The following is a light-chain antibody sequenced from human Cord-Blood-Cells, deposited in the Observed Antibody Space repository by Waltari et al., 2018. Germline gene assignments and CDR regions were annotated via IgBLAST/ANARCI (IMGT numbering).Light chain of an antibody. CDR1: QSVSSSY. CDR3: QQYGSSPFT. CDR2: GAS. Sequence: EIVLTQSPGTLSLSPGERATLSCRASQSVSSSYLAWYQQKPGQPPMLLIYGASSRATGIPDRFSGSGSGTDFTLTISRLEPEDFAVYYCQQYGSSPFTFGPGTKVDIK. V-gene: IGKV3-20*01. J-gene: IGKJ3*01.